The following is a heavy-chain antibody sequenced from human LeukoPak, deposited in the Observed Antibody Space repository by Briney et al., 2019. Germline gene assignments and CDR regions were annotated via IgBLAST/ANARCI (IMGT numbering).Heavy chain of an antibody. CDR2: IIPIFGTA. CDR3: ATNYDFWSGSNTPAPDY. J-gene: IGHJ4*02. Sequence: ASVKVSCKASGGTFSSYAISWVRQAPGQGLEWMGGIIPIFGTANYAQKFQGRVTITADESTSTAYMELGSLRSEDTAVYYCATNYDFWSGSNTPAPDYWGQGTLVTVSS. CDR1: GGTFSSYA. V-gene: IGHV1-69*13. D-gene: IGHD3-3*01.